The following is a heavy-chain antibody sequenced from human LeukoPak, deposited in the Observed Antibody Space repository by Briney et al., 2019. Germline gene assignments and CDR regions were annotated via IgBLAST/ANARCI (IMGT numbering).Heavy chain of an antibody. CDR2: INPNSGGT. V-gene: IGHV1-2*02. CDR3: ARLGEASSSIAARQSRLPIDY. Sequence: ASVKVSCKASGYTFTSYAMNWVRQAPGQGLEWMGWINPNSGGTNYAQKFQGRVTMTRDTSISTAYMELSRLRSDDTAVYYCARLGEASSSIAARQSRLPIDYWGQGTLVTVSS. CDR1: GYTFTSYA. D-gene: IGHD6-6*01. J-gene: IGHJ4*02.